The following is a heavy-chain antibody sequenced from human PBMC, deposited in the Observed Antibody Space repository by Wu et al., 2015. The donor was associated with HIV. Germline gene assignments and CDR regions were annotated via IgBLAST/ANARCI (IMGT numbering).Heavy chain of an antibody. CDR2: INPNGGGT. D-gene: IGHD3-16*01. CDR3: ARGGRRLQGGWSYYYFYMDV. J-gene: IGHJ6*03. V-gene: IGHV1-2*02. Sequence: VQLVQSGAEVKQPGASAKVSCKSYGYTFADYYIHWVRQAPGQGLEWMGGINPNGGGTNFAQKFQARVTLTRATSISTAYMELSGLTPDDTAVYYCARGGRRLQGGWSYYYFYMDVWGEGTTVTVSS. CDR1: GYTFADYY.